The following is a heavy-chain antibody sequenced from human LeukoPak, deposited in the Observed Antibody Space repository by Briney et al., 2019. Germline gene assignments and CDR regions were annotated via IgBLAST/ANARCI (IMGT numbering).Heavy chain of an antibody. D-gene: IGHD3-10*01. J-gene: IGHJ5*02. CDR1: GFTFSRFG. CDR3: AKEQGVVGSYDA. Sequence: GGSLRLSCEASGFTFSRFGMNWVRQAPGKGLEGVAFIQYDESLKCYLGSVKGRFATSRDNSKNTVYLQMNSLRVEDTAVYYCAKEQGVVGSYDAWGQGTLVPVSS. V-gene: IGHV3-30*02. CDR2: IQYDESLK.